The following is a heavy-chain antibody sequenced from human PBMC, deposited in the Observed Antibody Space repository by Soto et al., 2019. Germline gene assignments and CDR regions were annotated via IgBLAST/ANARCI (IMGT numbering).Heavy chain of an antibody. CDR2: IYYSGST. CDR1: GGSISSGDYY. D-gene: IGHD3-22*01. J-gene: IGHJ5*02. Sequence: QVQLQESGPGLVKPSQTLSLTCTVSGGSISSGDYYWSWIRQPPGKGLEWIGYIYYSGSTYYNPSLKCRVTISVDTSKTQFSLKLSSVTAADTAVYYCARDPYYYDSSGYYYNWFDPWGQGTLVTVSS. CDR3: ARDPYYYDSSGYYYNWFDP. V-gene: IGHV4-30-4*01.